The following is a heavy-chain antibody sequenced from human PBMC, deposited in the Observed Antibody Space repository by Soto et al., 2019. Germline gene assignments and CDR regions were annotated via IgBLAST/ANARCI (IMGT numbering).Heavy chain of an antibody. D-gene: IGHD6-6*01. V-gene: IGHV2-70*01. CDR2: IDWDDDK. CDR1: GFSLITSGMC. CDR3: ARIEYSSSSHYYYGMDV. J-gene: IGHJ6*02. Sequence: SGPTLVNPRQTLTLPCTFSGFSLITSGMCVSCIRQPPGKALEWLALIDWDDDKYYSTSLKTRLTISKDTSKNQVVLTMTNMDPVDTATYYCARIEYSSSSHYYYGMDVWGQGITVTVSS.